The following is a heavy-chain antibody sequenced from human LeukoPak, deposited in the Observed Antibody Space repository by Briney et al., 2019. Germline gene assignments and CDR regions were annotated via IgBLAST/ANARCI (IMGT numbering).Heavy chain of an antibody. CDR3: ARWRDDYVWGSYRYRYFDY. Sequence: SETLSLTCTVSGGSISSSSNYWGWIRQPPGKGLEWIGTIYSTGNTYYNPSLKSRLTISVDTSKNQFSLKLSSVTAADTAVYYCARWRDDYVWGSYRYRYFDYWGQGTLVTVSS. J-gene: IGHJ4*02. V-gene: IGHV4-39*01. CDR2: IYSTGNT. D-gene: IGHD3-16*02. CDR1: GGSISSSSNY.